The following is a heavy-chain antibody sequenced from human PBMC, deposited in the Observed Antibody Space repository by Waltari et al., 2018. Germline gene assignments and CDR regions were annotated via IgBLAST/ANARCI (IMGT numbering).Heavy chain of an antibody. CDR1: GGSISSGGYY. CDR2: IYYSGST. CDR3: ARALRGYCSSTSCYGAFDY. D-gene: IGHD2-2*01. V-gene: IGHV4-31*03. Sequence: QVQLQESGPGLVKPSQTLSLPRPFSGGSISSGGYYWSWIRQHPGKGLEWIGYIYYSGSTYYNPSLKSRVTISVDTSKNQFSLKLSSVTAADTAVYYCARALRGYCSSTSCYGAFDYWGQGTLVTVSS. J-gene: IGHJ4*02.